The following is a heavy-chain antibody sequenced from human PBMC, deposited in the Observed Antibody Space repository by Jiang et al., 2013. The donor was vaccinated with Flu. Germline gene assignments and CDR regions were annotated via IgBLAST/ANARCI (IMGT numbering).Heavy chain of an antibody. Sequence: KPTQTLTLTCTFSGFSLGTSGVGVGWIRQPPGKALEWLALIYWDDDARYSPSLESRLTITKDTPKNQVFLTLTNTDPVDTATYYCVRRKAVSGPGHLDYWGQGTLVTVSS. V-gene: IGHV2-5*02. CDR3: VRRKAVSGPGHLDY. J-gene: IGHJ4*02. D-gene: IGHD2-15*01. CDR2: IYWDDDA. CDR1: GFSLGTSGVG.